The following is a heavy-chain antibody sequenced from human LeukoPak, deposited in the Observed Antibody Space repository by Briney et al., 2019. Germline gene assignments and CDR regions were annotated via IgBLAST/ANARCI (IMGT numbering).Heavy chain of an antibody. CDR1: GYGFTREW. J-gene: IGHJ1*01. D-gene: IGHD1-1*01. Sequence: GESLKISCKGSGYGFTREWIGWVRQMPGSGLEWMGVIYPGNSETRYSPSFQGQVTMSVDKSINTAHLQWGGLKASDSAIYYCARLLSPTGTPAPDWGQGTQVTVSP. V-gene: IGHV5-51*01. CDR3: ARLLSPTGTPAPD. CDR2: IYPGNSET.